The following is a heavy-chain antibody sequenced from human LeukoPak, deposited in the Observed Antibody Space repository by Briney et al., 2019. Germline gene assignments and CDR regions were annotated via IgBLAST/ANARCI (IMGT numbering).Heavy chain of an antibody. D-gene: IGHD3-3*01. Sequence: SQTLSLTCTVSGGSISSGSYYWSWIRQPAGKGLEWIGRIYTSGSTNYNPSLKSRVTISVDTSKNQFSLKLSSVTAADTAVYYCTTGRPIFGVVMGSVGHYYFDYCGQGTLVTVSS. V-gene: IGHV4-61*02. CDR2: IYTSGST. CDR1: GGSISSGSYY. J-gene: IGHJ4*02. CDR3: TTGRPIFGVVMGSVGHYYFDY.